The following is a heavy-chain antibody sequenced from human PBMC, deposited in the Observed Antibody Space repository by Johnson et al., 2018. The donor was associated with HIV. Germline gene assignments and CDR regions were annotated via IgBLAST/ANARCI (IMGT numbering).Heavy chain of an antibody. Sequence: QVKLVESGGGLAKPAWSPRLSCAASQFTFSSYAMHWVRQAPGKGLEWVAFIRYDGSNKYYADSVKGRFTISRDNVKNSLYMQMNSLRVEDTAVYFCARDYRGALDIWGQGTMVTVSS. CDR1: QFTFSSYA. D-gene: IGHD4-11*01. CDR3: ARDYRGALDI. J-gene: IGHJ3*02. CDR2: IRYDGSNK. V-gene: IGHV3-33*08.